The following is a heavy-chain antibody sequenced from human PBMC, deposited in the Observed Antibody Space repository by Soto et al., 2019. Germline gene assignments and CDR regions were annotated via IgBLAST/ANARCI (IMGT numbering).Heavy chain of an antibody. D-gene: IGHD6-19*01. CDR1: GYTFTSYA. Sequence: ASVKVSCKASGYTFTSYAMHWVRQAPGQRLEWMGWINAGNGNTKYSQKFQGRVTITRDTSARTAYMELSSLRSEDTAVYYCARRPYSSGWYSPGYYFDYWGQGTLVTVSS. CDR2: INAGNGNT. V-gene: IGHV1-3*01. J-gene: IGHJ4*02. CDR3: ARRPYSSGWYSPGYYFDY.